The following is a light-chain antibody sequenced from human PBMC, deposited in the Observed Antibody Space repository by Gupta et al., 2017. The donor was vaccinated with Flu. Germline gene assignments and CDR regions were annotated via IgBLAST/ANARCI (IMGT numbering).Light chain of an antibody. CDR3: MQSLQTPFT. Sequence: VLTPSPLSLPVTPGEPASISCRSSQSLLHSNGYNYLDWYLQKPGQSPQLLIFLGSSPASGVPDRFSGSGSGTDFTLKISRVEADDVGIYYCMQSLQTPFTFGPGTKVDFK. CDR2: LGS. J-gene: IGKJ3*01. V-gene: IGKV2-28*01. CDR1: QSLLHSNGYNY.